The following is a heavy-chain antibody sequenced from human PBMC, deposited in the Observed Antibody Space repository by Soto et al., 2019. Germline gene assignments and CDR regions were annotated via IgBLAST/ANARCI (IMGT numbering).Heavy chain of an antibody. Sequence: EVQLVESGGGLVQPGGSLRLSCAASGFTFNDYAMHWVRQAPGKGLDWVSGINWNSGNIGYADSVKGRFTISRDSDKNSLYLQMNSLRAEDMALYYCAKGGSSSGRYSDYWGQGTLVTVSS. CDR1: GFTFNDYA. J-gene: IGHJ4*02. CDR3: AKGGSSSGRYSDY. CDR2: INWNSGNI. D-gene: IGHD6-6*01. V-gene: IGHV3-9*03.